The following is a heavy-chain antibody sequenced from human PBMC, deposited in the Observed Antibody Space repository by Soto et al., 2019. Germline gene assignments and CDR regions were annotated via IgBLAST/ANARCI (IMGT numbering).Heavy chain of an antibody. Sequence: QVQLVESGGGVVQPGRSLRLSCAASGFTFSSYGMHWVRQAPGKGLEWVAVISYDGSNKYYADSVKGRFTISRDNSRNTLYLQMNSLRAEDTAVYYCAKDATLDRSGYYDIQNDAFDIWGQGTMVTVSS. V-gene: IGHV3-30*18. CDR1: GFTFSSYG. CDR2: ISYDGSNK. CDR3: AKDATLDRSGYYDIQNDAFDI. J-gene: IGHJ3*02. D-gene: IGHD3-22*01.